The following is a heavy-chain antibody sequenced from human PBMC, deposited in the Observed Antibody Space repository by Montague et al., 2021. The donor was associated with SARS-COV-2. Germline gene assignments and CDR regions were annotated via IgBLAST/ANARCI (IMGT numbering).Heavy chain of an antibody. J-gene: IGHJ4*02. Sequence: SETLSLTCTVSGASINAYYWTWIRQPPGKVLEYIGFTYYSGSANYNPSLKSRVTISVDKSKNQFSLTLTSATAADTAMYYCARLAPERHCSVATCSPHWGQGILVTVSS. CDR1: GASINAYY. CDR2: TYYSGSA. D-gene: IGHD2-2*01. V-gene: IGHV4-59*01. CDR3: ARLAPERHCSVATCSPH.